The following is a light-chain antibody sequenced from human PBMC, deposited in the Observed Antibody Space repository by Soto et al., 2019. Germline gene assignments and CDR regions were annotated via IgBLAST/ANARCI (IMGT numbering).Light chain of an antibody. V-gene: IGKV1-5*01. CDR1: QSISSW. J-gene: IGKJ1*01. CDR3: QQTA. CDR2: DAS. Sequence: DIQMTQSPSTLSASVGDRVTITCRASQSISSWLAWYQQKPGKAPKLLIYDASSLESGVPSRFSGSGSGTEFTLTIRSLQPDDFATYYCQQTAFGQGTKVEIK.